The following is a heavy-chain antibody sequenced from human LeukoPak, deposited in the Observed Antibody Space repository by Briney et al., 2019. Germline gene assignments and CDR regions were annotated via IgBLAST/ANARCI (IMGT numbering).Heavy chain of an antibody. V-gene: IGHV1-18*01. D-gene: IGHD6-19*01. CDR3: ARDLGQWLVGSTLDY. J-gene: IGHJ4*02. CDR1: GYTFTSYG. Sequence: ASVKVSCKASGYTFTSYGISWVRQAPGQGLEWMGWISAYNGNTNYAQKLQGRVTMTTDTSTSTAYMELRSLRSDDTAVYYCARDLGQWLVGSTLDYWGQGTLVTVSS. CDR2: ISAYNGNT.